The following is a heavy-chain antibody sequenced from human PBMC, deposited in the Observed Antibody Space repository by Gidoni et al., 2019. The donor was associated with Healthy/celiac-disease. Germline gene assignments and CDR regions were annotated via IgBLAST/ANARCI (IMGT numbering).Heavy chain of an antibody. CDR3: AKVRIVGIYFDY. J-gene: IGHJ4*02. CDR1: GFTFSSYA. CDR2: ISGSGGST. Sequence: EVQLLESGGGLVQPGGSLRLSCAASGFTFSSYAMSWVRQAPGTGLEWVSAISGSGGSTYYADSVKGRFTISRDNSKNTLYLQMNSLRAEDTAVYYCAKVRIVGIYFDYWGQGTLVTVSS. D-gene: IGHD2-15*01. V-gene: IGHV3-23*01.